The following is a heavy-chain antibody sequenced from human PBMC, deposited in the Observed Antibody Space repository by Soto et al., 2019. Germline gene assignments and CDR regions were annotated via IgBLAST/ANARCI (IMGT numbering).Heavy chain of an antibody. CDR3: AKRWASNSGWFDP. CDR2: VGANGDNT. V-gene: IGHV3-64D*06. J-gene: IGHJ5*02. D-gene: IGHD1-1*01. Sequence: GGSLRLSCSASGFTFSAYAMHCVRQSPGKGLEFVSTVGANGDNTYYADSVKGRFTISRDNSKNTLYLQMSSLRIEDTAVYYCAKRWASNSGWFDPWGQGALVTVPQ. CDR1: GFTFSAYA.